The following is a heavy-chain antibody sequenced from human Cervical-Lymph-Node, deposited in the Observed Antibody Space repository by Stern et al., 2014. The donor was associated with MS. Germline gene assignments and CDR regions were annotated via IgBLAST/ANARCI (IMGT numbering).Heavy chain of an antibody. CDR1: GYTFTNYG. CDR3: ARTYVRAFDY. V-gene: IGHV1-18*01. Sequence: QVQLVESGSEVTNPGASVKVSCKASGYTFTNYGITWVRPAPGRGLEWMGWISAYNGDTNYAQNLQGRVTMTTDTSMTTAYMELRSLRSDDTAVYYCARTYVRAFDYWGQGSLVTVSS. J-gene: IGHJ4*02. CDR2: ISAYNGDT. D-gene: IGHD3-16*01.